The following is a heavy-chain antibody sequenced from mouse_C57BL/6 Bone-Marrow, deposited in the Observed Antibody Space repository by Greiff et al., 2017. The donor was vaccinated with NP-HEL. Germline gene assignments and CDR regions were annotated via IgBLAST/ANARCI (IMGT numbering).Heavy chain of an antibody. V-gene: IGHV1-64*01. Sequence: VQLQQPGAELVKPGASVKLSCKASGYTFTSYWMHWVKQRPGQGLEWIGMIHPNSGSTNYNEKFKSKATLTVDKSSSTAYMQLSSLTSEDSAVYYCARRGYGSSSYAMDYWGQGTSVTVSS. D-gene: IGHD1-1*01. J-gene: IGHJ4*01. CDR3: ARRGYGSSSYAMDY. CDR2: IHPNSGST. CDR1: GYTFTSYW.